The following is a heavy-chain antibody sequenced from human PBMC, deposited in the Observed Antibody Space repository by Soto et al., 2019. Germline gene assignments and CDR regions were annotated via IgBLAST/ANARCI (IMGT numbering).Heavy chain of an antibody. CDR3: AYDSSGYYYGAFDI. CDR1: GYTFTSYG. Sequence: ASVKVSCKASGYTFTSYGISWVRQAPGQGLEWMGWISTFHGNTNYAQKFQGSVTMTTDTSTSTAYMELRSLRSDDTAVYYCAYDSSGYYYGAFDIWGQGTMVTVSS. J-gene: IGHJ3*02. V-gene: IGHV1-18*04. D-gene: IGHD3-22*01. CDR2: ISTFHGNT.